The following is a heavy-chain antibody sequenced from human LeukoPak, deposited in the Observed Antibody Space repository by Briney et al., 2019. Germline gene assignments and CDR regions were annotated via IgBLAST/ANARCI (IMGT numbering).Heavy chain of an antibody. CDR3: ARWSRYFDY. CDR2: MSGSGYST. Sequence: SGGSLRLSCAASGFTVSSNYMTWVRQAAGKGLEWVSAMSGSGYSTYYADCGKGRFTISRDNSKNTLYLQMNSLRAEATALYFCARWSRYFDYWGQGTLVTVSS. V-gene: IGHV3-23*01. D-gene: IGHD1-26*01. J-gene: IGHJ4*02. CDR1: GFTVSSNY.